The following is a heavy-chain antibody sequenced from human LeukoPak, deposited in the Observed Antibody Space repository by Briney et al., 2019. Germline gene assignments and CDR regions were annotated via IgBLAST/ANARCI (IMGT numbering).Heavy chain of an antibody. CDR2: ISSSSSYI. CDR3: ASQDRGGYNGPFDY. D-gene: IGHD5-24*01. CDR1: GFVFSNYW. J-gene: IGHJ4*02. V-gene: IGHV3-21*01. Sequence: GGSLRLSCAASGFVFSNYWMSWVRQAPGKGLEWVSSISSSSSYIYYADSVKGRFTISRHNAKNSLYLQMNSLRAEDTAVYYCASQDRGGYNGPFDYWGQGTLVTVSS.